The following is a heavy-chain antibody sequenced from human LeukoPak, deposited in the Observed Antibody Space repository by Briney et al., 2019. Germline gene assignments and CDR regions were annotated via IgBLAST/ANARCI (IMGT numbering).Heavy chain of an antibody. D-gene: IGHD6-6*01. V-gene: IGHV3-66*02. CDR1: GFTVSSNY. CDR3: VLGSSDYFDY. J-gene: IGHJ4*02. CDR2: IHSGGST. Sequence: GGSLRLSCAASGFTVSSNYMSWVRQAPGKGLEWVSVIHSGGSTYYADSVKGRFTISRDNSKNTLYLQMNSLRAEDTAVYYCVLGSSDYFDYWGQGTLVTVSS.